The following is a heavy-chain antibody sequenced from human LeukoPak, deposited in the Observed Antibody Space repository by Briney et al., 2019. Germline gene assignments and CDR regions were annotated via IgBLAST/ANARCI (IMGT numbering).Heavy chain of an antibody. V-gene: IGHV3-49*04. CDR2: IRSKGYGGTP. J-gene: IGHJ4*02. CDR3: ARAGKRDIVVVPAAHDY. Sequence: GGSLRLSCTASGFTFGDYAMSWVRQAPGKGLEWVGFIRSKGYGGTPGYAASVRGRSTVSRDDSKGIAYLQMSSLKTEDTAVYYCARAGKRDIVVVPAAHDYWGQGTLVTVSS. D-gene: IGHD2-2*01. CDR1: GFTFGDYA.